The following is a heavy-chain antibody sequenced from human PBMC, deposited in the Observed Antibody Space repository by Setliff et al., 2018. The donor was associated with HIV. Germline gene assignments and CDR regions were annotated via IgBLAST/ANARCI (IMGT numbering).Heavy chain of an antibody. CDR2: IYYNGSP. J-gene: IGHJ4*02. CDR3: AADSSGYTFDH. Sequence: SETLSLTCTVSEGSLSTYYWSWIRQPPGKGLEWIGYIYYNGSPTYNPSLKSRVTMSVDTSKNQFSLKLRSVTAADTAVYYCAADSSGYTFDHWGQGTLVTVSS. V-gene: IGHV4-59*12. CDR1: EGSLSTYY. D-gene: IGHD3-22*01.